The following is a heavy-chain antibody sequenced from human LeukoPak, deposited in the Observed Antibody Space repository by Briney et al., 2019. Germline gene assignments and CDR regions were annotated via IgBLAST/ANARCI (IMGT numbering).Heavy chain of an antibody. Sequence: GGSLRLSCAASGFTVSSNYMSWVRQAPGKGLEWVSVIYSGGSTYYADSVKGRFTISRDNSKNTQYLQMNSLRAEDTAVYYCAREVVSGSYPYYFDYWGQGTLVTVSS. CDR1: GFTVSSNY. D-gene: IGHD1-26*01. V-gene: IGHV3-66*02. CDR3: AREVVSGSYPYYFDY. CDR2: IYSGGST. J-gene: IGHJ4*02.